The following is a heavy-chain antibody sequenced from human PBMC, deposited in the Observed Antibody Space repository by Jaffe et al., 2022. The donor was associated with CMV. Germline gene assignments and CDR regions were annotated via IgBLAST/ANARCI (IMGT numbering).Heavy chain of an antibody. J-gene: IGHJ3*02. CDR2: INPSGGST. CDR1: GYTFTSYY. CDR3: AILTGVDGGVDAFDI. D-gene: IGHD3-9*01. V-gene: IGHV1-46*01. Sequence: QVQLVQSGAEVKKPGASVKVSCKASGYTFTSYYMHWVRQAPGQGLEWMGIINPSGGSTSYAQKFQGRVTMTRDTSTSTVYMELSSLRSEDTAVYYCAILTGVDGGVDAFDIWGQGTMVTVSS.